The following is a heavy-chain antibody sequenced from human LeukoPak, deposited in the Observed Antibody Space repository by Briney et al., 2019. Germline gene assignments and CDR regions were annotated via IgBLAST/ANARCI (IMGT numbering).Heavy chain of an antibody. D-gene: IGHD5-24*01. CDR1: GYTFTDYY. J-gene: IGHJ4*02. Sequence: ASVKVSCKASGYTFTDYYIHWVRQAPGQGLEWMGWIHPPSGGTNYAEKLQGRVTMTRDTSISTAYMELTRLTSDDAGVYYCERDPGWLQVDYWGQGTLLTVSS. V-gene: IGHV1-2*02. CDR2: IHPPSGGT. CDR3: ERDPGWLQVDY.